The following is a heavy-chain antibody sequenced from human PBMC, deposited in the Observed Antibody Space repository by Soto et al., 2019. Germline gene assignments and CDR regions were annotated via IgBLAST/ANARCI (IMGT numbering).Heavy chain of an antibody. CDR2: IYYSGST. Sequence: SETLSLTCTVSGGSISSSSYYWGWIRQPPGKGLEWIGSIYYSGSTYYNPSLKCRVTISVDTSKNQFSLKLSSVTAADTAVYYCARDRGIQYYYYGMDVWGQGTTVTVSS. CDR1: GGSISSSSYY. J-gene: IGHJ6*02. CDR3: ARDRGIQYYYYGMDV. D-gene: IGHD3-16*01. V-gene: IGHV4-39*07.